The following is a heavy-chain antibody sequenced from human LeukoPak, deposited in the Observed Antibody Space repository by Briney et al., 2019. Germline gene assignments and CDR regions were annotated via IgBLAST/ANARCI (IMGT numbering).Heavy chain of an antibody. Sequence: PSETLSLTCSVSGGSISGYYWSWIRQPPGKGLEWIGYIYYTGSTYYNPSLKSRVTISVDTSKNQFSLKLSSVTAADTAVYYCARHGQIVVVPAAIPGFDPWGQGTLVTVSS. CDR3: ARHGQIVVVPAAIPGFDP. J-gene: IGHJ5*02. V-gene: IGHV4-59*08. D-gene: IGHD2-2*02. CDR1: GGSISGYY. CDR2: IYYTGST.